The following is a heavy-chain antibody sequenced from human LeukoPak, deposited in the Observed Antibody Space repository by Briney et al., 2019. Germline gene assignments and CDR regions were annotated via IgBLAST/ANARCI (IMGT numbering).Heavy chain of an antibody. J-gene: IGHJ5*02. CDR1: GGSISSGSYY. D-gene: IGHD2-2*01. CDR3: ARDKLLSARNWFDP. V-gene: IGHV4-61*02. CDR2: IYTSGST. Sequence: SETLSLTCTVSGGSISSGSYYWSWIRQPAGKGLEWIGRIYTSGSTNYNPSLKSRVTMSVDTSKNQFSLKLSSVTAADTAVYYCARDKLLSARNWFDPWGQGTLVTVSS.